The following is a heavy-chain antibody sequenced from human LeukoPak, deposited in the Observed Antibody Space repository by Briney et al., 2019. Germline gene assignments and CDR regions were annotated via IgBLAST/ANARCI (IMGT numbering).Heavy chain of an antibody. D-gene: IGHD6-13*01. Sequence: SETLSLTCTVSGGSISSGGYYWSWIRQHPGKGLEWIGYIYYSRSTYYNPSLKSRVTISVDTSKNQFSLKLSSVTAADTAVYYCARDLGIAAAGTHNWFDPWGQGTLVTVSS. J-gene: IGHJ5*02. CDR3: ARDLGIAAAGTHNWFDP. V-gene: IGHV4-31*03. CDR1: GGSISSGGYY. CDR2: IYYSRST.